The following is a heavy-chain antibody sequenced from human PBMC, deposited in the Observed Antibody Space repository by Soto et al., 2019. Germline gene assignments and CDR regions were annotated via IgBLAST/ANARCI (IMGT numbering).Heavy chain of an antibody. Sequence: GGSLRLSCEASGFSFSSFAMNWVRQAPGRGLEWVSYISDDGASIYYADSLKGRFIISRDNAKNSLSLQMNNLRAEDTAVYYCARENSVQAWLHHFDHWGMGNLVTVSS. CDR3: ARENSVQAWLHHFDH. CDR1: GFSFSSFA. J-gene: IGHJ4*02. V-gene: IGHV3-48*03. D-gene: IGHD5-18*01. CDR2: ISDDGASI.